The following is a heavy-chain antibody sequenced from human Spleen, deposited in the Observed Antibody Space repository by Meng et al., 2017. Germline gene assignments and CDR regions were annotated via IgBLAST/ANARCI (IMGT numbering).Heavy chain of an antibody. V-gene: IGHV3-30*15. CDR3: VRENYYGSGRLGAFDV. J-gene: IGHJ3*01. Sequence: GESLKISCVVSGFTFSSYAMHWVRLAPGKGLEWVADISYEGSNQYYADSVKGRFTISRDNSKNTLYLQISSLRAEDTAVYYCVRENYYGSGRLGAFDVWGQGTMVTVSS. CDR1: GFTFSSYA. D-gene: IGHD3-10*01. CDR2: ISYEGSNQ.